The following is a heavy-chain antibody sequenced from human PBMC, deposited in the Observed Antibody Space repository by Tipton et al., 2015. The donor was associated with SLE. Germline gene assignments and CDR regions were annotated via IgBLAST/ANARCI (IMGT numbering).Heavy chain of an antibody. CDR3: AKFEKTTDFYLDS. Sequence: SLRLSCATSGFTFSSYALSWVRRAPGKGLEWVSAISGGGGSTYYADFVKGRFSISIDKSKKTLFLQMSSLRVDDTATYYCAKFEKTTDFYLDSWGQGTLVSVSS. CDR2: ISGGGGST. CDR1: GFTFSSYA. J-gene: IGHJ4*02. D-gene: IGHD1/OR15-1a*01. V-gene: IGHV3-23*01.